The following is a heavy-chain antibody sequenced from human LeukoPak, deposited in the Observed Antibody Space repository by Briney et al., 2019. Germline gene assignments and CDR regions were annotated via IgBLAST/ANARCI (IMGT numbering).Heavy chain of an antibody. V-gene: IGHV3-7*01. CDR2: IKQDGSEK. CDR1: GLTFNKYW. CDR3: AKVESYYYYYYMDV. J-gene: IGHJ6*03. D-gene: IGHD5-24*01. Sequence: GGSLRLSCEASGLTFNKYWMTWVRQAPGKGLEWVANIKQDGSEKNYVDSVKGRFTISRDNAKNSLSLRMNSLSAEDTAVHYCAKVESYYYYYYMDVWGKGTTVTISS.